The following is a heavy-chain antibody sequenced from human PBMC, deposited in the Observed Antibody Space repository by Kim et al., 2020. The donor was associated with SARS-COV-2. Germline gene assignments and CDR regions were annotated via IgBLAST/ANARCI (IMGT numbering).Heavy chain of an antibody. Sequence: GGSLRLSCAASGFTFSNYWMSWVRQAPGKGLEWVANIKQDGGEKYYVDSVKGRFTISRDNAKNSMYLQMNSLRVEDTAVYFCARIPSSTWYGLKGTYYYYYGMDVWSRGPRSPSP. CDR3: ARIPSSTWYGLKGTYYYYYGMDV. D-gene: IGHD6-13*01. CDR2: IKQDGGEK. J-gene: IGHJ6*02. CDR1: GFTFSNYW. V-gene: IGHV3-7*01.